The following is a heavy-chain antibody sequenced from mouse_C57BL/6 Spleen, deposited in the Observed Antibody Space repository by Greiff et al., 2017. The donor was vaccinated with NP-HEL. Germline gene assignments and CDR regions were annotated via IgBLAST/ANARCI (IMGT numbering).Heavy chain of an antibody. D-gene: IGHD2-2*01. V-gene: IGHV1-15*01. CDR2: IDPETGGT. CDR1: GYTFTDYE. Sequence: VQLQQSGAELVRPGASVTLSCKASGYTFTDYEMHWVKQTPVHGLEWIGAIDPETGGTAYNQKFKGKAILTADESSSIAYMELRSLTSEESAVYYCTRCYGYDGDAMDYWGQGTSVTVSS. J-gene: IGHJ4*01. CDR3: TRCYGYDGDAMDY.